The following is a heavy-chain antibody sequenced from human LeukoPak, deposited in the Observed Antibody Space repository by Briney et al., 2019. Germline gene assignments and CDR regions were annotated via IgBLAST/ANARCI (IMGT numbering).Heavy chain of an antibody. D-gene: IGHD1-1*01. CDR3: GSGPVGTTVP. CDR2: ISGSGSHA. J-gene: IGHJ5*02. Sequence: GGSLRLSCAASGFSFGSYAMGWTRQAPGQGLEWVSAISGSGSHANYAESVKGRFTISRDNSKNTLYLQMHSLIAADTAVYYCGSGPVGTTVPWGQGTVVTVSS. CDR1: GFSFGSYA. V-gene: IGHV3-23*01.